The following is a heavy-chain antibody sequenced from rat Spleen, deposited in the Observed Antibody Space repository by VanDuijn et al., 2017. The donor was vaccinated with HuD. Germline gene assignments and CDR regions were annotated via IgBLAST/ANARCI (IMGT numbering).Heavy chain of an antibody. CDR3: TSRDYGPFDY. CDR2: ISTGGGNT. CDR1: GFTYSDYV. J-gene: IGHJ2*01. V-gene: IGHV5-25*01. D-gene: IGHD1-11*01. Sequence: EVQLVESGGGLVRPGRSLKLSCAASGFTYSDYVMAWVRQAPTKGLEWVASISTGGGNTYYRDSVKGRFTISRDNAKSTLYLQMDSLRSEDTATYYCTSRDYGPFDYWGQGVMVTVSS.